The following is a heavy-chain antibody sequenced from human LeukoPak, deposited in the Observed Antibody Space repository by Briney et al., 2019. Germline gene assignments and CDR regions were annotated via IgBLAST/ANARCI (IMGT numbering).Heavy chain of an antibody. J-gene: IGHJ4*02. CDR1: GLTFSTYG. D-gene: IGHD5/OR15-5a*01. CDR3: ARSVYPYGYYFDY. Sequence: GGSLRLSCAASGLTFSTYGMHWARHPPGRGPEWVALIWYDGRNEYYPDTVEGRFTISRDNSKNTVYLQMNNLRAEDTAVYYCARSVYPYGYYFDYWGQGTLVTVSS. V-gene: IGHV3-33*01. CDR2: IWYDGRNE.